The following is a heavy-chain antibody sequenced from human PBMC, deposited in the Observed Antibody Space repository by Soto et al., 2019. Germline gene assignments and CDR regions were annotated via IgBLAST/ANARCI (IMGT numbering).Heavy chain of an antibody. J-gene: IGHJ6*02. Sequence: GASVKVSCKASGYTFTGYYMHWVRQAPGQGLEWMGWINPNSGGTNYAQKFQGWVTMTRDTSISTAYMELSRLRSDDTAVYYCARDFSPAMVTGWEDYYYYGIDVWGQGTTVTVSS. V-gene: IGHV1-2*04. CDR2: INPNSGGT. CDR1: GYTFTGYY. CDR3: ARDFSPAMVTGWEDYYYYGIDV. D-gene: IGHD5-18*01.